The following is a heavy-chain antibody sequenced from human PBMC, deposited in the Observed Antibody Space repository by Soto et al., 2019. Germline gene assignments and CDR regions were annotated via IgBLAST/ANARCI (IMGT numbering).Heavy chain of an antibody. CDR2: INTDGSRT. Sequence: EVQLVESGGELVQPGGSLRLSCAASGFTFNNYWMHWVRQAPGKGLVWVSRINTDGSRTNYADSVKGRFTISRDNAKNTLYLKMDSLRAEDTAVYYCAKVATGSYNWFDPWGQGTLVTVSS. D-gene: IGHD1-1*01. V-gene: IGHV3-74*01. CDR3: AKVATGSYNWFDP. J-gene: IGHJ5*02. CDR1: GFTFNNYW.